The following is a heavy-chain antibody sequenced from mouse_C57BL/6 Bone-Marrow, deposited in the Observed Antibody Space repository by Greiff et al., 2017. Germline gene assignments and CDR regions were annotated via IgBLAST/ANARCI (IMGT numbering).Heavy chain of an antibody. V-gene: IGHV1-15*01. CDR2: IDPETGGT. CDR3: TRSGGTVDY. Sequence: QVQLQQSGAELVRPGASVTLSCKASGYTFTDYEMHWVKQTPVHGLEWIGAIDPETGGTAYNQKFKGKAILTADKSSSTAYMGLRSLTSEDSAVYYCTRSGGTVDYWGQGTTRTVSS. J-gene: IGHJ2*01. D-gene: IGHD4-1*01. CDR1: GYTFTDYE.